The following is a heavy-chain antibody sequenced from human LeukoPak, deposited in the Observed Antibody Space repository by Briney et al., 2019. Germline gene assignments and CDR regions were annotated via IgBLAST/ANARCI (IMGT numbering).Heavy chain of an antibody. CDR2: IYYSGST. J-gene: IGHJ4*02. V-gene: IGHV4-39*07. CDR3: ARYIGGIAVAGPFDY. Sequence: SETLSLTCTVSGGSISSSSYYWGWIRQPPGKGLEWIGSIYYSGSTYYNPSLKSRVTISVDTSKNQFSLKLSSVTAADTAVYYCARYIGGIAVAGPFDYWGQGTLVTVSS. CDR1: GGSISSSSYY. D-gene: IGHD6-19*01.